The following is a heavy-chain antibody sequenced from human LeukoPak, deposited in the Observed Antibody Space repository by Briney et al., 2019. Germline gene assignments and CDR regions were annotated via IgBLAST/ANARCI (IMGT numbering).Heavy chain of an antibody. Sequence: ASVKVSCKASGYTLTNYDINWVRQATAQGLEWMGWMKQKGGETGYAQKFQGRATMTRDTSINTAYMELSSLTSEDTAVYYCARDYGGNSGWFDPWGKGTLVTV. CDR1: GYTLTNYD. D-gene: IGHD4-23*01. V-gene: IGHV1-8*01. J-gene: IGHJ5*02. CDR2: MKQKGGET. CDR3: ARDYGGNSGWFDP.